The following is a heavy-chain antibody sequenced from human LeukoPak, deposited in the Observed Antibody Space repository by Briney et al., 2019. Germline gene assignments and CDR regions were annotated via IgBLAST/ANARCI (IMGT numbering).Heavy chain of an antibody. CDR3: ARDIWNYYYMDV. CDR2: INHSGST. Sequence: PSETLSLTCAVYGGSFSGYSWSWIRQPPGKGLEWIGEINHSGSTNYNPSLKSRVTISVDTSKNQFSLKLSSVTAADTAVYYCARDIWNYYYMDVWGKGTTVTISS. J-gene: IGHJ6*03. CDR1: GGSFSGYS. D-gene: IGHD1-20*01. V-gene: IGHV4-34*01.